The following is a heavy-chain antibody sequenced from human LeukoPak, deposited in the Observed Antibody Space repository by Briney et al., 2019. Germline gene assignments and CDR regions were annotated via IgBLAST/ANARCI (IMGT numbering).Heavy chain of an antibody. J-gene: IGHJ4*02. CDR3: AGRSRAAAGIYPSDY. V-gene: IGHV4-61*05. CDR1: GASITRSTYY. D-gene: IGHD6-13*01. Sequence: SETLSLTCTVSGASITRSTYYWGWIRQPPGKGLEWIGYIYYSGSTNYNPSLKSRVTISVDTSKNQFSLKLSSVTAADTAVYYCAGRSRAAAGIYPSDYWGQGTLVTVSS. CDR2: IYYSGST.